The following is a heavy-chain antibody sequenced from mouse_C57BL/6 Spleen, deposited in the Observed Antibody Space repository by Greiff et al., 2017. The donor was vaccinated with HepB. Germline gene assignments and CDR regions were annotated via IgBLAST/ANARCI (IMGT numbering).Heavy chain of an antibody. V-gene: IGHV1-82*01. Sequence: QVQLQQSGPELVKPGASVKISCKASGYAFSSAWMNWVKQRPGKGLEWIGRIYPGDGDTNYNGKFKGKATLTADKSSSTAYMQLSSLTSEDSAVYFYAKGSYAMDYWGQGTSVTVSS. D-gene: IGHD1-3*01. CDR2: IYPGDGDT. CDR3: AKGSYAMDY. CDR1: GYAFSSAW. J-gene: IGHJ4*01.